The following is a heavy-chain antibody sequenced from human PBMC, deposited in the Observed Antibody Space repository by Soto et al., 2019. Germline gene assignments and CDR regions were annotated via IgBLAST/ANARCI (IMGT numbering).Heavy chain of an antibody. CDR2: IIPIFGTA. CDR3: ASEMADQNYYYYGMDV. Sequence: GASVKVSCKASGGTFSSYAISWVRQAPGQGLEWMGGIIPIFGTANYAQKFQGRVTITADESTSTAYMELSSLRSEDTAVYYCASEMADQNYYYYGMDVWGQGTTVTVSS. J-gene: IGHJ6*02. V-gene: IGHV1-69*13. CDR1: GGTFSSYA.